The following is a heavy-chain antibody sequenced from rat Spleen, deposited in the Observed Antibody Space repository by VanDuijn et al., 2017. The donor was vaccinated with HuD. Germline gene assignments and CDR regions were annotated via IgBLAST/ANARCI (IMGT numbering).Heavy chain of an antibody. CDR2: ITYEGSVT. CDR1: GFIFSDYY. CDR3: ARRHTTGIHWFAY. D-gene: IGHD1-7*01. V-gene: IGHV5-22*01. Sequence: EVQLVESGGGLVQPGRSLKLSCAVSGFIFSDYYMAWVRQAPQKGLEWVASITYEGSVTYYGDSVKGRFTISRDNAKSTLYLQMDSLRSEDTATYYCARRHTTGIHWFAYWGQGTLVTVSS. J-gene: IGHJ3*01.